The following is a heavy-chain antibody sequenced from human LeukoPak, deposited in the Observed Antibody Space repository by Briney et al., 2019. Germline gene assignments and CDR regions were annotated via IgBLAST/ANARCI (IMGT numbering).Heavy chain of an antibody. Sequence: LGGPLPHSYAASGFTFRVYYGIWTGHPPGKGREWFAYINNRVSTIYYPPSVKGRFTISRDNAKNSLYLQMNRLRAEDTGVYYCARDDYGEYGVEGVDYWGQGTLVTVSP. V-gene: IGHV3-11*01. CDR3: ARDDYGEYGVEGVDY. J-gene: IGHJ4*02. CDR1: GFTFRVYY. D-gene: IGHD4-17*01. CDR2: INNRVSTI.